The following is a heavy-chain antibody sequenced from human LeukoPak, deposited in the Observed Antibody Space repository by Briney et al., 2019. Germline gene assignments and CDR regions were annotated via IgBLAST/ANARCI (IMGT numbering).Heavy chain of an antibody. CDR2: IRYDGSNK. V-gene: IGHV3-30*02. CDR3: AKDLYYYDSSGYFGAFDI. D-gene: IGHD3-22*01. CDR1: GFTFSSYG. Sequence: QPGGSLRLSCAASGFTFSSYGMHWVRQAPGKGLEWVAFIRYDGSNKYYADSVKSRFTISRDNSKNTLYLQMNSLRAEDTAVYYCAKDLYYYDSSGYFGAFDIWGQGTMVTVSS. J-gene: IGHJ3*02.